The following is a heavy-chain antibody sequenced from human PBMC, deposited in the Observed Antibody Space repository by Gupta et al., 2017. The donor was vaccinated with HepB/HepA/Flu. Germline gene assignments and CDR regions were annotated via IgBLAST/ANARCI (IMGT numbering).Heavy chain of an antibody. J-gene: IGHJ4*02. V-gene: IGHV3-11*01. CDR3: ARISEQGRPHAAFDY. D-gene: IGHD1-26*01. CDR1: GSTFNDYY. CDR2: ISSGGSTI. Sequence: QVLLVESGGGLVTPGGSLKLSCAAYGSTFNDYYMSWIRQVPGKGLGWVSYISSGGSTIYYADSGKGRFTISRDNAKNSLYLQMNRLRAEETAVYYCARISEQGRPHAAFDYWGQGTLVTVSS.